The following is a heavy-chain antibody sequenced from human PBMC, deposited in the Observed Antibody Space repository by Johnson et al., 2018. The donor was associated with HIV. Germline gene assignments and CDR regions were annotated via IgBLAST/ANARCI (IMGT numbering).Heavy chain of an antibody. CDR3: AREMATIRGYAFDI. CDR1: GFTVSSNY. CDR2: NWNGGST. Sequence: VQLVESGGSLIQPGGSLRLSCAASGFTVSSNYMSWVRQAPGKGLEWVSGINWNGGSTGYADSVKGRFTISRDNSKNTLYLQMNSLRAEDTAVYYCAREMATIRGYAFDIWGQGTMVTVSS. V-gene: IGHV3-66*03. D-gene: IGHD5-24*01. J-gene: IGHJ3*02.